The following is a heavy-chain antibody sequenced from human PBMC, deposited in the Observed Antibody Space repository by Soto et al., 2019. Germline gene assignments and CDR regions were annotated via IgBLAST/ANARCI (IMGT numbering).Heavy chain of an antibody. Sequence: SETLSLTCSVSGGSINSYTNYWSWIRQTPSRGLEWIGYIYYSGTTYYNPSLKSRVTISIDTSKNQFSLSLTSVVAADTAVYYCVRVIVDSFDSSGYPDHWGQGTLVTVSS. D-gene: IGHD3-22*01. J-gene: IGHJ4*02. CDR3: VRVIVDSFDSSGYPDH. CDR1: GGSINSYTNY. V-gene: IGHV4-30-4*01. CDR2: IYYSGTT.